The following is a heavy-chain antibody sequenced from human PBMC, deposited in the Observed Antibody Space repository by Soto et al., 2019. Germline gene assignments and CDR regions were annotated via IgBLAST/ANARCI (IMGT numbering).Heavy chain of an antibody. CDR3: TTDPTPYYYDSSGYSAFAP. CDR1: GFTFSKAW. CDR2: IKSKTDGGTT. D-gene: IGHD3-22*01. J-gene: IGHJ5*02. V-gene: IGHV3-15*07. Sequence: PGGPLSLSCAASGFTFSKAWMTWVRQAPGQGLAWVGRIKSKTDGGTTDYAAPVKGRFTNSRDDPKNTLYQQMNSLKTEDTAVYYCTTDPTPYYYDSSGYSAFAPWGQGTLVTVSS.